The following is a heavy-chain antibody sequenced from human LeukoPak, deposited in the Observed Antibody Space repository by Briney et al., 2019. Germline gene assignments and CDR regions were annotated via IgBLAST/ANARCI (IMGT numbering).Heavy chain of an antibody. CDR1: GGSISSVDYY. CDR3: AYSHCSGGSCYFDY. D-gene: IGHD2-15*01. J-gene: IGHJ4*02. Sequence: SETLSLTCTVSGGSISSVDYYWSWIRQYPGKGLEWIGYINYRGSAYYNPSLKSRVTISVDTSKNQFSLKLSSMTAAVTAVYYCAYSHCSGGSCYFDYWGQGTLVTVSS. CDR2: INYRGSA. V-gene: IGHV4-31*03.